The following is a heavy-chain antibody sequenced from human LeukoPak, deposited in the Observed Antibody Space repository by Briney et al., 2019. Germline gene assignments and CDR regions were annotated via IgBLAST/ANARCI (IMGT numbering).Heavy chain of an antibody. D-gene: IGHD6-6*01. J-gene: IGHJ4*02. CDR1: GFTFSSYA. CDR3: ANLVRSSSRDY. CDR2: LSGSGGST. Sequence: GGSLRLSCAASGFTFSSYAMNWVRQAPGKGLEWVSGLSGSGGSTYYADSILGRFTIYRDNSKNTVYLQMNSLRAEDTAVYYCANLVRSSSRDYWGQGTLVTVSS. V-gene: IGHV3-23*01.